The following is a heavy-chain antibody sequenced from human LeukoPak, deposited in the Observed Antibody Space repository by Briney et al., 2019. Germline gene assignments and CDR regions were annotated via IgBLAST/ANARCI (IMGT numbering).Heavy chain of an antibody. CDR2: ISWNSGSI. D-gene: IGHD3-10*01. CDR1: GLTFDDYA. J-gene: IGHJ4*02. CDR3: ARGHYGSGSYPDY. Sequence: PGESLRLSCAASGLTFDDYAMHWVRQAPGKGLEWVSGISWNSGSIGYADSVKGRFTISRDNAKNSLYLQMNSLRAEDTALYYCARGHYGSGSYPDYWGQGTLVTVSS. V-gene: IGHV3-9*01.